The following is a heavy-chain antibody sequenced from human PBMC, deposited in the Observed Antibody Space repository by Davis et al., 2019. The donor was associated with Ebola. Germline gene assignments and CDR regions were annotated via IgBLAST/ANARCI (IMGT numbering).Heavy chain of an antibody. CDR1: GFTFSSHA. CDR3: ATGYSSNCRGVTTCIPNDY. V-gene: IGHV3-30*03. Sequence: GESLKISCVGSGFTFSSHAMNWVRQAPGKGLEWVAVISYDGSNKYYADSVKGRFTISRDDSKNTLYLQMNSLRVEDTAVYYCATGYSSNCRGVTTCIPNDYWGQGTLVTVSS. D-gene: IGHD6-13*01. CDR2: ISYDGSNK. J-gene: IGHJ4*02.